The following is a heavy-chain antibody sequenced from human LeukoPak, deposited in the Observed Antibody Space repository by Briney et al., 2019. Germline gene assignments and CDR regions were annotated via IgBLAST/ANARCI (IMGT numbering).Heavy chain of an antibody. V-gene: IGHV4-34*01. D-gene: IGHD5-12*01. J-gene: IGHJ4*02. CDR3: ASTQRNSGYDSQTFDY. CDR2: INHSGST. Sequence: SETLSLTCAVYGGSFSGYYWSWIRQPPGKGLEWIGEINHSGSTNYNPSLKSRVTISVDTSKNQFSLKLSSVTAADTAVYYCASTQRNSGYDSQTFDYWGQGTLVTVSS. CDR1: GGSFSGYY.